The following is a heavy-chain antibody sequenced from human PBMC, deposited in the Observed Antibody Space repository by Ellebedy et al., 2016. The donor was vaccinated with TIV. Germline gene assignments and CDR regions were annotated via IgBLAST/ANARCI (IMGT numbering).Heavy chain of an antibody. CDR2: IYPSGNT. Sequence: MPSETLSLTCAVSGDSISNTNWWSWVRQPPGKGLEWLGAIYPSGNTNYSPSLESRVTISLDKSKNQFPLMLSAVTAADTAVYYCARDQRGERVDMVRGRIRTVYYFYGMDVWGQGTTVTVSS. D-gene: IGHD3-10*01. CDR3: ARDQRGERVDMVRGRIRTVYYFYGMDV. CDR1: GDSISNTNW. V-gene: IGHV4-4*02. J-gene: IGHJ6*02.